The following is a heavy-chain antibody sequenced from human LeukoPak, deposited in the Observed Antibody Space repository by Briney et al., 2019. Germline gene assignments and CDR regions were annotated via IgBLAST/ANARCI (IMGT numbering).Heavy chain of an antibody. D-gene: IGHD3-3*01. J-gene: IGHJ4*02. CDR3: ARGPSYFGVVHTDY. Sequence: ASVKVSCKASGYTFTGYYMHWVRQAPGQGLEWMGWIDPVSGSTNYVQKFQGRVTMTRDTSISTAYMELSSLRSDDTAVYYCARGPSYFGVVHTDYWGQGTLVIVSS. CDR2: IDPVSGST. CDR1: GYTFTGYY. V-gene: IGHV1-2*02.